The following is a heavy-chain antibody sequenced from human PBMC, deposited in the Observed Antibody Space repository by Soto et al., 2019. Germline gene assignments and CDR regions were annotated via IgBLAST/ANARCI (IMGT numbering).Heavy chain of an antibody. V-gene: IGHV1-69*08. Sequence: QVQLVQSGAEVKKPGSSVKVSCKASGGTFSSYTISWVRQAPGQGLEWMGRIIPILGIANYAQKFQGRVTITADXXTXTXXMELSSLRSEDTAVYYCARDLRYCSSTSCYRWFDPWGQGTLVTVSS. D-gene: IGHD2-2*01. CDR2: IIPILGIA. CDR3: ARDLRYCSSTSCYRWFDP. CDR1: GGTFSSYT. J-gene: IGHJ5*02.